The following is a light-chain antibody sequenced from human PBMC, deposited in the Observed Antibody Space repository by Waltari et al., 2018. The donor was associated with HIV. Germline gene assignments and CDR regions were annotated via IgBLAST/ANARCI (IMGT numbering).Light chain of an antibody. V-gene: IGLV2-11*01. CDR1: SSDVGGYNY. CDR3: CSYAGSYTV. CDR2: DVS. J-gene: IGLJ2*01. Sequence: QSALTQPRSVSGSPGQSVTISCTGTSSDVGGYNYCSWYQQYPGKAPKFMIYDVSKRPSGVPDRFSGSKSGNTASLTISGLQAEDEADYYCCSYAGSYTVFGGGTKLTVL.